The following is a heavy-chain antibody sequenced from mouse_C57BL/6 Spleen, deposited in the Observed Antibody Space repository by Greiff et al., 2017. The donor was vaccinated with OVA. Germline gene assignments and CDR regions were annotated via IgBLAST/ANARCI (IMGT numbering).Heavy chain of an antibody. D-gene: IGHD2-5*01. CDR3: ARSYSNYKNYAMDY. Sequence: QVQLKQPGAELVKPGASVKLSCKASGYTFTSYWMHWVKQRPGQGLEWIGMIHPNSGSTNYNEKFKSKATLTVDKSSSTAYMQLSSLTSEDSAVYYCARSYSNYKNYAMDYWGQGTSVTVSS. J-gene: IGHJ4*01. CDR2: IHPNSGST. V-gene: IGHV1-64*01. CDR1: GYTFTSYW.